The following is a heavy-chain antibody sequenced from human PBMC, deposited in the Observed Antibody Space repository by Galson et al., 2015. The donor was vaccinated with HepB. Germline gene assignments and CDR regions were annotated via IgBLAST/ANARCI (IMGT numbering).Heavy chain of an antibody. V-gene: IGHV1-46*01. J-gene: IGHJ4*02. Sequence: SVKVSCKASGYTFTSYYMHWVRQAPAQGLEWMGIISPSGGTTTYAQRFQGRVTMTRDTSTSTVYMELSSLGSEDTAVYYCARAYSYGYFPQDYWGQGTLVTVSS. CDR3: ARAYSYGYFPQDY. CDR2: ISPSGGTT. D-gene: IGHD2/OR15-2a*01. CDR1: GYTFTSYY.